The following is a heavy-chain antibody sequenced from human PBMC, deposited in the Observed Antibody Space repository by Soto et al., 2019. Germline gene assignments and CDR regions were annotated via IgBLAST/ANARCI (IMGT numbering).Heavy chain of an antibody. J-gene: IGHJ5*02. V-gene: IGHV3-11*06. CDR1: GFTFSDYY. CDR3: ARAGHYYDSSGYYSVGWFDP. Sequence: PGGSLRLSCAASGFTFSDYYMSWIRQAPGKGLEWVSYISSSSSYTNYADSVKGRFTISRDNAKNSLYLQMNSLRAEDTAVYYCARAGHYYDSSGYYSVGWFDPWGQGTLVTVYS. CDR2: ISSSSSYT. D-gene: IGHD3-22*01.